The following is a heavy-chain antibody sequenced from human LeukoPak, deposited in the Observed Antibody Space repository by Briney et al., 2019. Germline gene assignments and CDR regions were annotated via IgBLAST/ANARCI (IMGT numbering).Heavy chain of an antibody. V-gene: IGHV3-74*01. Sequence: GGSLRLSCAVSGFTSSSYWMHWVRQAPGKGLVWVSRINNDGTYTVYADSVKGRFTISRDNSKNTLYLQMNSLRAEDTAMYYCPRDQTPMDSGSYGFDYWGQGTLVTVSS. CDR1: GFTSSSYW. J-gene: IGHJ4*02. CDR2: INNDGTYT. CDR3: PRDQTPMDSGSYGFDY. D-gene: IGHD1-26*01.